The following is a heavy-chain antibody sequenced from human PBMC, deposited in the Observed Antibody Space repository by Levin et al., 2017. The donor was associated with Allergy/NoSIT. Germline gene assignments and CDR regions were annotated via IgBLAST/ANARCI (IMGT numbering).Heavy chain of an antibody. Sequence: PSQTLSLTCAISGDSVSSNSVLWNWIRQSPSRGLEWLGRAYYRSKWYIDYAVSVKSRITINPDTSRNQFSLQLNSVTPEDTAVYYCARDNRALSLVIYYGMDVWGQGTTVTVSS. CDR3: ARDNRALSLVIYYGMDV. CDR2: AYYRSKWYI. J-gene: IGHJ6*02. V-gene: IGHV6-1*01. D-gene: IGHD3-16*02. CDR1: GDSVSSNSVL.